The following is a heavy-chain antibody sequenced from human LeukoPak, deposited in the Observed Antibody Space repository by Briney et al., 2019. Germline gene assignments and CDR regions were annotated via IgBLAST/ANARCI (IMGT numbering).Heavy chain of an antibody. D-gene: IGHD3-10*01. CDR1: GGSISSYY. V-gene: IGHV4-59*08. CDR3: ARYGSGTYPRFDY. Sequence: PSETLSLTCTVSGGSISSYYWSWIREPPGKGLEWIGYIYYSGSSGNTNYNPSLKSRVTISVDTSKNQFSLKLSSVTAADTAVYYCARYGSGTYPRFDYWGQGTLVTVSS. J-gene: IGHJ4*02. CDR2: IYYSGSSGNT.